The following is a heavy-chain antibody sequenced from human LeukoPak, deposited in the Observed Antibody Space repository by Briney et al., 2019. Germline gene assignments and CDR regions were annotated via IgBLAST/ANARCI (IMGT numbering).Heavy chain of an antibody. J-gene: IGHJ4*02. V-gene: IGHV3-23*01. Sequence: GGSLRLSCATSGFTFSRYAMSWVRQAPGKGLEWISAISGSGGSTYYADSVKGRFTISRDNSKNTLYVQMNSLRAEDTAVYYCAKVSSAWHIDYWGQGTLVTVSS. D-gene: IGHD6-19*01. CDR3: AKVSSAWHIDY. CDR1: GFTFSRYA. CDR2: ISGSGGST.